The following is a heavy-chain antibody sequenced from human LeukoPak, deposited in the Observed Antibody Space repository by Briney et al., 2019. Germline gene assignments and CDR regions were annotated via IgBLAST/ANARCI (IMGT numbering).Heavy chain of an antibody. V-gene: IGHV3-7*01. CDR1: GFTFSNYW. J-gene: IGHJ4*02. CDR3: ARQGYYDRSGYYS. CDR2: IKEDGGEK. D-gene: IGHD3-22*01. Sequence: GGSLRLSCAASGFTFSNYWMSWVRQAPGKGLEWVVNIKEDGGEKYYVDSVKGRFTISRDNAKKSLSLQMNSLRVEDTAVYYCARQGYYDRSGYYSWGQGTLVTVSS.